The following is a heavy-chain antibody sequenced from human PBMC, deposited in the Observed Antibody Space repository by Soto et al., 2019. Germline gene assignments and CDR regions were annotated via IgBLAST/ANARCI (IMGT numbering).Heavy chain of an antibody. CDR1: GGSISSGGYS. CDR3: ARCAPWRSGYYCDY. J-gene: IGHJ4*02. V-gene: IGHV4-30-2*02. D-gene: IGHD3-3*01. CDR2: IYHSGST. Sequence: SETLSLTCAVSGGSISSGGYSWGWIRQPPGKGLEWIGYIYHSGSTYYNPSLKSRVTISVDRSKNQFSLKLSSVTAADTAVYYCARCAPWRSGYYCDYWGQGTLVTVS.